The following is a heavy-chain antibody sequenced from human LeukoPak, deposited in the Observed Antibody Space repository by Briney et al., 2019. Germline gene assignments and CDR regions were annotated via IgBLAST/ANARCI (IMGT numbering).Heavy chain of an antibody. D-gene: IGHD5-18*01. Sequence: GASVKVSCKASGYTFTGYYMHWVRPAPGQGLEWMGWINPNSGGTNYAQKFQGRVTMTRDTSISTAYMELSRLRSDDTAVYYCARDLSLDTAMAHFDYWGQGTLVTVSS. CDR1: GYTFTGYY. J-gene: IGHJ4*02. V-gene: IGHV1-2*02. CDR3: ARDLSLDTAMAHFDY. CDR2: INPNSGGT.